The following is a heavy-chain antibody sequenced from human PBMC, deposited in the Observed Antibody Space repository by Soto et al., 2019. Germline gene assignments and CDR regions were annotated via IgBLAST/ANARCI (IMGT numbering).Heavy chain of an antibody. CDR2: INPSGGST. D-gene: IGHD2-15*01. CDR1: GYTFTSYY. Sequence: QVQLVQSGAEVKKPGASVKVSCKASGYTFTSYYMHWVRQAPGQGLEWMGIINPSGGSTSYAQKCQGRVTMTRDTSTSTVYMELSSLRSEDTAVYYCAGVVAARGAFDIWGQGTMVTVSS. CDR3: AGVVAARGAFDI. J-gene: IGHJ3*02. V-gene: IGHV1-46*01.